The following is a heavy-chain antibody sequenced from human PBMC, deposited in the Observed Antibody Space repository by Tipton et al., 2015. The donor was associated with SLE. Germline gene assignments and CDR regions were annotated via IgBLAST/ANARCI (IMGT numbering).Heavy chain of an antibody. CDR3: LRDSNFRTDAMMDV. J-gene: IGHJ6*02. D-gene: IGHD1-1*01. Sequence: TLSLTCSVSGGSITSHYWTWIRQPPGKALEWIGYIYYTGYTNYNPSLKSRVTMSVDKSKNQFSLKLTSVNPADTAVYFCLRDSNFRTDAMMDVWGQGTTVIVSS. CDR1: GGSITSHY. V-gene: IGHV4-59*11. CDR2: IYYTGYT.